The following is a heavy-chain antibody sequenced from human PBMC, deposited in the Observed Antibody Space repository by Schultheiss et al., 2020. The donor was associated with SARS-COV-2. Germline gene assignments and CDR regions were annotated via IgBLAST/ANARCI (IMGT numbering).Heavy chain of an antibody. D-gene: IGHD4-17*01. J-gene: IGHJ6*02. V-gene: IGHV1-18*04. CDR3: ARDQGHGDYVSYYYGMDV. CDR2: ISAYNGNT. CDR1: GYTLSVNH. Sequence: ASVKVSCKASGYTLSVNHIHWVRQAPGQGLEWMGWISAYNGNTNYAQKLQGRVTMTTDTSTSTAYMELRSLRSDDTAVYYCARDQGHGDYVSYYYGMDVWGQGTTVTVSS.